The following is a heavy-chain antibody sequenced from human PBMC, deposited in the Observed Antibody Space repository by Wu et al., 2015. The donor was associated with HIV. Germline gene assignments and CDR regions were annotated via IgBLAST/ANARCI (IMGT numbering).Heavy chain of an antibody. V-gene: IGHV1-2*02. CDR1: GYTFTGYY. CDR3: ARNLYYDVFTGYKHSDYYALDV. CDR2: INPNSGGT. Sequence: QVQLVQSGAEVKKSGASVKVSCKASGYTFTGYYIHWVRQAPGQGLEWMGWINPNSGGTNNAQKFQDRVTMTRDTSISTAYMELRSLRSDDTAVYYCARNLYYDVFTGYKHSDYYALDVWGQGTTVTVS. J-gene: IGHJ6*02. D-gene: IGHD3-9*01.